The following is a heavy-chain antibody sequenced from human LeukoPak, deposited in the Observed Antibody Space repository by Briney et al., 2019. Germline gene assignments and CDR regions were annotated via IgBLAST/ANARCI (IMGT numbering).Heavy chain of an antibody. CDR1: GFSFSTYW. CDR3: ATDRGWRTSGYYLYYFEY. V-gene: IGHV3-48*04. J-gene: IGHJ4*02. Sequence: PGGSLRLSCAASGFSFSTYWMHWVRQAPGKGLEWVSYISSSSSTIYYADSVKGRFTISRDNTMNSLYLQMSSLRAEDTAVYYCATDRGWRTSGYYLYYFEYWGQGTLVTFSS. D-gene: IGHD3-3*01. CDR2: ISSSSSTI.